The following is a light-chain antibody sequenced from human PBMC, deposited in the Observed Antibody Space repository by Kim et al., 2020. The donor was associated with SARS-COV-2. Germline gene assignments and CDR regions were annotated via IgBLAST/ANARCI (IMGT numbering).Light chain of an antibody. CDR2: YDS. CDR1: SIGSKS. CDR3: QVWDSSSDHRVV. Sequence: PGKTARNTCGGNSIGSKSVNWYQQKPGQAPVLVINYDSDRPSGIPERFSGSNSGNTATLTISRVEAGDEADYYCQVWDSSSDHRVVFGGGTQLTVL. V-gene: IGLV3-21*04. J-gene: IGLJ2*01.